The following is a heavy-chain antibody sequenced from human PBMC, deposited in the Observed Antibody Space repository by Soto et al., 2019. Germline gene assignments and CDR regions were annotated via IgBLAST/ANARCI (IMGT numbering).Heavy chain of an antibody. Sequence: ASVKVSCKASGYTFTSYGISWVRQAPGQGLEWMGWISAYNGNTNYAQKLQGRVTMTTDTSTSTAYMELRSLRSDDTAVYYCARDRALVDIVATSETFDIWGQGTMVTVSS. D-gene: IGHD5-12*01. CDR2: ISAYNGNT. V-gene: IGHV1-18*01. CDR3: ARDRALVDIVATSETFDI. CDR1: GYTFTSYG. J-gene: IGHJ3*02.